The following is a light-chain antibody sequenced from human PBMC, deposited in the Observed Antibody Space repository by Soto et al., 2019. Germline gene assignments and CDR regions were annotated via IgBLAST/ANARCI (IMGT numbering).Light chain of an antibody. CDR2: GAS. CDR3: QQYNNWPLYT. V-gene: IGKV3-15*01. CDR1: QSVSSN. Sequence: EIVMTQSPATLSVSPGERATLSCRASQSVSSNLAWYQQKPGQAPRLLIYGASTRATGIPARFSGSGSGTEFTLTISSLQSEDFAVYSCQQYNNWPLYTFGQGNKLEIK. J-gene: IGKJ2*01.